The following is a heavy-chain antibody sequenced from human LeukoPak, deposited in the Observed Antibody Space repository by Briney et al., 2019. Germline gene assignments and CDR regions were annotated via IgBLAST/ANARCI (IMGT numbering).Heavy chain of an antibody. CDR1: GGSISSYY. CDR3: ARGKGVSSSMDV. CDR2: IYTSGST. D-gene: IGHD6-13*01. V-gene: IGHV4-4*09. Sequence: SETLSLTCTVSGGSISSYYWSWIRQPPGKGLEWIGYIYTSGSTNYNPSLKSRVTISVDTSKNQFPLKLSSVTAADTAVYYCARGKGVSSSMDVWGKGTTVTVSS. J-gene: IGHJ6*03.